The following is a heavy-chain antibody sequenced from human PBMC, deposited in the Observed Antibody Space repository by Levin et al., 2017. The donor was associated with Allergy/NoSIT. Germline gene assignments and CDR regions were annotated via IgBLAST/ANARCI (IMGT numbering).Heavy chain of an antibody. CDR2: ISSSSSYT. CDR1: GFTFSDYY. V-gene: IGHV3-11*06. Sequence: GGSLRLSCAASGFTFSDYYMSWIRQAPGKGLEWVSYISSSSSYTNYADSVKGRFTISRDNAKNSLYLQMNSLRAEDTAVYYCARDSRLRQPYYYMDVWGKGTTVTVSS. D-gene: IGHD6-25*01. J-gene: IGHJ6*03. CDR3: ARDSRLRQPYYYMDV.